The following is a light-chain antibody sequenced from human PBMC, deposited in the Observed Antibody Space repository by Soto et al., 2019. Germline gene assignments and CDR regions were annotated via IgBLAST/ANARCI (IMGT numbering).Light chain of an antibody. V-gene: IGKV3-15*01. CDR3: QQFGTSPPST. J-gene: IGKJ5*01. CDR2: GAS. Sequence: EIVMTQSPATLSVSPGERATLSCRASQSVSSNLAWYQQKPGQAPRLLVYGASTRATGIPARFSGGGSGTDFTLTISRLEPEDFAVYYCQQFGTSPPSTFGQGTRLEI. CDR1: QSVSSN.